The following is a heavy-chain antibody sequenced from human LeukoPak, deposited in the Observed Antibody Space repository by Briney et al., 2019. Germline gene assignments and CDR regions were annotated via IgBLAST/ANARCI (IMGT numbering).Heavy chain of an antibody. J-gene: IGHJ4*02. D-gene: IGHD2/OR15-2a*01. Sequence: GESLKISCQGSGYSFNNYWIGWVRQMPGKGLEWMGIIYPGGSDTKYSPSFQGQVTISADKSISTAYLQWSTLEASDTAIYYCARHNTLGHFDYWGQGTLVTASS. CDR2: IYPGGSDT. CDR3: ARHNTLGHFDY. V-gene: IGHV5-51*01. CDR1: GYSFNNYW.